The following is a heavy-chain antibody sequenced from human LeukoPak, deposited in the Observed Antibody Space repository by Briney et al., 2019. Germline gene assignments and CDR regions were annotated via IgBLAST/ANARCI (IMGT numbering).Heavy chain of an antibody. CDR1: GFTFRDYSDYW. V-gene: IGHV3-7*03. CDR3: AKVGGSSWFDELFFVDY. Sequence: GGSLRLSCAASGFTFRDYSDYWMSWVRQAPGKGLEWVANIKQDGSEKYYVDSVKGRFTISRDNSKNTLYLQMNCLRAEDTAVYYCAKVGGSSWFDELFFVDYWGQGTLVTVSS. CDR2: IKQDGSEK. J-gene: IGHJ4*02. D-gene: IGHD6-13*01.